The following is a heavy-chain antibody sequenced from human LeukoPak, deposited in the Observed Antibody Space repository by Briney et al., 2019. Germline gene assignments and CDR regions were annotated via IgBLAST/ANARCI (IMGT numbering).Heavy chain of an antibody. Sequence: SETLSLTCTVSGGSISSYYWTWIRQPAGKGLEWIGRISTSGNSNYNPSLKSRVTMSLDTSKNHFSLNLSSVTAADTAVYYCARENSSSCRAFDIWGQGTMVTVSS. V-gene: IGHV4-4*07. CDR3: ARENSSSCRAFDI. J-gene: IGHJ3*02. CDR1: GGSISSYY. D-gene: IGHD6-13*01. CDR2: ISTSGNS.